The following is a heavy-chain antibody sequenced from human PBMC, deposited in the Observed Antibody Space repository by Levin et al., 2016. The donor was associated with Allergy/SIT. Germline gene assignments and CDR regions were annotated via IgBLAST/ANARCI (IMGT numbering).Heavy chain of an antibody. CDR1: GGSISSSSYY. J-gene: IGHJ4*02. Sequence: SETLSLTCTVSGGSISSSSYYWGWIRQPPGKGLEWIGSIYYSGSTYYNPSLKSRVTISVDTSKNQFSLKLSSVTAADTAVYYCARLHFTGQISDYWGQGTLVTVSS. CDR3: ARLHFTGQISDY. V-gene: IGHV4-39*01. D-gene: IGHD3-3*01. CDR2: IYYSGST.